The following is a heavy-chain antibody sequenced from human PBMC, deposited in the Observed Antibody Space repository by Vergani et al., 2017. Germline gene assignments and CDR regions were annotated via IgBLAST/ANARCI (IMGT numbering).Heavy chain of an antibody. CDR3: ARSTSLFYFYFDY. J-gene: IGHJ4*02. V-gene: IGHV4-4*07. CDR1: GGSISSYY. Sequence: QVQLQESGPGLVKPSETLSLTCTVSGGSISSYYWSWIRQPAGQGLEWIGRIYTSGRTNYNPSLKSRVTMSVDTSKNQFSLKLSSVTGADTAVYYCARSTSLFYFYFDYWGQGTLVTVSS. CDR2: IYTSGRT. D-gene: IGHD2-2*01.